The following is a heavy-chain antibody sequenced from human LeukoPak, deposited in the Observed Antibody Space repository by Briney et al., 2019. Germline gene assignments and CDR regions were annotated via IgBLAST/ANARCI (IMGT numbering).Heavy chain of an antibody. J-gene: IGHJ4*02. CDR2: INAGNGNT. CDR1: GYTFTSYA. V-gene: IGHV1-3*01. Sequence: ASVKVSCKASGYTFTSYAMHWVRQAPGQRLEWMGWINAGNGNTKYSQKFQGRVTITRDTSASTAYMELSSLRSEDTAVYYCARDRRDVFSFDYWGQGTLVTVSS. D-gene: IGHD5/OR15-5a*01. CDR3: ARDRRDVFSFDY.